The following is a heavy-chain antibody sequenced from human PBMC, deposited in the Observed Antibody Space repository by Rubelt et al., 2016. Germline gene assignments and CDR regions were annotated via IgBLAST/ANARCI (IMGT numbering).Heavy chain of an antibody. CDR2: ISYDGSNK. D-gene: IGHD2-2*01. J-gene: IGHJ4*02. CDR3: AREITPADLD. CDR1: GFTFSSYA. V-gene: IGHV3-30*04. Sequence: QVQLVESGGGVVQPGRSLRLSCAASGFTFSSYAMHWVRQAPGKGLEWGAVISYDGSNKYYADSVKGRFTTSRDNSKNTLYLQMNSLRAEDTAVYYCAREITPADLDWGQGTLVTVSS.